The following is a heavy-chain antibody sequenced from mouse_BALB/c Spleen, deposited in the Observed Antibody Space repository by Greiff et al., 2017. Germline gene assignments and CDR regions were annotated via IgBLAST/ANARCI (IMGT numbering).Heavy chain of an antibody. Sequence: VQLQQSGAELVRPGTSVKVSCKASGYAFTNYLIDWVKQRPGQGLEWIGVINPGSGGTNYNKKFKGKATLTADKSSSTAYMQLSSLTSDDSAVYFCARGDYDYDGESAMDYWGQGTSVTVSS. CDR2: INPGSGGT. J-gene: IGHJ4*01. V-gene: IGHV1-54*01. CDR1: GYAFTNYL. D-gene: IGHD2-4*01. CDR3: ARGDYDYDGESAMDY.